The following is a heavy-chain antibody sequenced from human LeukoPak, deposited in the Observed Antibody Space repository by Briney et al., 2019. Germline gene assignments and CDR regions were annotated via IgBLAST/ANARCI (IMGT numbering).Heavy chain of an antibody. V-gene: IGHV1-69*04. J-gene: IGHJ4*02. CDR2: IIPILGIA. D-gene: IGHD3-22*01. Sequence: ASVKVSCKASGGTFSSYAISWVRQAPGQGLEWMGRIIPILGIANYAQKFQGRVTITADKSTSTAYMELSSLRSEDTAVYYCARDMAYYYDSSGDSFDYWGQGTLVTVSS. CDR3: ARDMAYYYDSSGDSFDY. CDR1: GGTFSSYA.